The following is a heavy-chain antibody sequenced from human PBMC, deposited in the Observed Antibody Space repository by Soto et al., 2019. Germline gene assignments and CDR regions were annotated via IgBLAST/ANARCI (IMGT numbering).Heavy chain of an antibody. CDR1: GGSISSYY. D-gene: IGHD2-15*01. J-gene: IGHJ3*02. V-gene: IGHV4-59*01. CDR3: AGTSDIVVVVAATRPPSDAFDI. Sequence: SETLSLTCTVSGGSISSYYWSWIRQPPGKGLEWIGYIYYSGSTNSNPSLKSRVTISVDTSKNQFSLKLSSVTAADTAVYYCAGTSDIVVVVAATRPPSDAFDIWGQGTMVTVSS. CDR2: IYYSGST.